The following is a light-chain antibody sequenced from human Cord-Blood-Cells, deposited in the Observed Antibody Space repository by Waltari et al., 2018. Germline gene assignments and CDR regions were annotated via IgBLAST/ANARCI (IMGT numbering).Light chain of an antibody. CDR2: DVS. CDR1: SSDVGGYNY. Sequence: QSALTQPASVSGSPGQSITISCTGISSDVGGYNYVSWYQQHPGKAPKLMIYDVSKRPSGVSNRFSGSKSGNTASLTISGLQAEDEADYYCSSYTSSSNWVFGGGTKLTVL. J-gene: IGLJ3*02. CDR3: SSYTSSSNWV. V-gene: IGLV2-14*01.